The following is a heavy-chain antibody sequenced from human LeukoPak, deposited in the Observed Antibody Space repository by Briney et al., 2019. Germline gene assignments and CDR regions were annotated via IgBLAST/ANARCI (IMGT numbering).Heavy chain of an antibody. Sequence: PSQTLSLTCTVSGASIYTSSSYWGWIRQPPGKGLEWIASVYYTGSTYYSPSLKSRATISVDTSKNQFSLELNSVTAADTAVYYCTTSRTNDCRSPSCYTDYWGQGTLVTVSS. J-gene: IGHJ4*02. CDR2: VYYTGST. CDR3: TTSRTNDCRSPSCYTDY. D-gene: IGHD2-2*02. CDR1: GASIYTSSSY. V-gene: IGHV4-39*01.